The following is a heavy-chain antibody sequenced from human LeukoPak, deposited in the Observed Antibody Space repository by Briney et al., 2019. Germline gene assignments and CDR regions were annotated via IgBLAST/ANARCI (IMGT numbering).Heavy chain of an antibody. J-gene: IGHJ4*02. CDR2: ISGSGGST. CDR1: GFTFSSYA. CDR3: AKEKSYYYDSSGYIPYYFDY. V-gene: IGHV3-23*01. Sequence: GGSLRLSCAASGFTFSSYAMSWVRQAPGKGLEWVSAISGSGGSTYYADSVKGRFTISRDNSKNTLYLQMNSLRVEDTAVYYCAKEKSYYYDSSGYIPYYFDYWGQGTLVTVSS. D-gene: IGHD3-22*01.